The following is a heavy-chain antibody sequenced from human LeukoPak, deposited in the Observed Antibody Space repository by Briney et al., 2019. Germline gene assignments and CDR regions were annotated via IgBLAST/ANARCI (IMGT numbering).Heavy chain of an antibody. CDR1: VGSIGTYY. CDR2: IYYSGST. V-gene: IGHV4-59*01. CDR3: ARARVGVAGFFDS. D-gene: IGHD6-19*01. Sequence: PSETLSLTCTVSVGSIGTYYWSWLRQPPGKELEWLGYIYYSGSTNYNPSLKSRATISVDTSKNQFSLKLTSVTTADTAVYYCARARVGVAGFFDSWGQGTLVTVSS. J-gene: IGHJ4*02.